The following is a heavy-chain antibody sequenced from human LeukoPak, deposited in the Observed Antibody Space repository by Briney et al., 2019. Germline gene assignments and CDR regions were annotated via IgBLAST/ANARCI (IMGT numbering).Heavy chain of an antibody. J-gene: IGHJ4*02. Sequence: GGSLRLSCAASGFTFSSYAMSWVRQAPGKGRGGVSAISGSGGSTYYADSVKGRFTISRDNSKNTLYLQMNSLRAEDTAVYYCAKDQGIAADPYYFDYWGQGTLVTVSS. CDR3: AKDQGIAADPYYFDY. CDR1: GFTFSSYA. V-gene: IGHV3-23*01. D-gene: IGHD6-13*01. CDR2: ISGSGGST.